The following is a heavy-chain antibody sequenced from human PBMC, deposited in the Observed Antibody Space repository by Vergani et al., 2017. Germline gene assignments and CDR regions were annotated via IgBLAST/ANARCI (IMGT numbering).Heavy chain of an antibody. J-gene: IGHJ4*02. D-gene: IGHD3-22*01. CDR3: ARDSYDSSGYYYYDY. CDR2: IKSKTDGGTT. Sequence: EVQLVESGGGLVKPGGSLRLSCAASGFTFSNAWMSWVRQAPGKGLEWVGRIKSKTDGGTTDYAAPVKGRFTISRDDSKNTLYLQMNSLRAEDTAVYYCARDSYDSSGYYYYDYWGQGTLVTVSS. CDR1: GFTFSNAW. V-gene: IGHV3-15*01.